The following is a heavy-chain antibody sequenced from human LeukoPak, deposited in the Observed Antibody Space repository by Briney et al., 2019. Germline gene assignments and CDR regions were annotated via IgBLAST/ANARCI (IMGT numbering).Heavy chain of an antibody. D-gene: IGHD3-16*01. Sequence: PSETLSLTCTVSGGSISSYYWSWIRQPPGKGLEWIGYIYYSGSTNYNPSLKSRVTISVDTSKNQFSLKLSSVTAADTVVYYCASQARYMGGFDPWGQGTLVTVSS. J-gene: IGHJ5*02. CDR2: IYYSGST. CDR3: ASQARYMGGFDP. V-gene: IGHV4-59*01. CDR1: GGSISSYY.